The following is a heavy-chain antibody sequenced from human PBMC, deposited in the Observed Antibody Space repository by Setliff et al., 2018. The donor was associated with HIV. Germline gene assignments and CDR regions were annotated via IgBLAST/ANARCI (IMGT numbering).Heavy chain of an antibody. Sequence: ASVKVSCKASGYSFTAYGISWVRQAPGQGLEWMGRINPNSGGTHYAHKFQERVTMTRDTSISTAYMELSRLTSDDTAVYYCARDIGDTATPDYWGQGTLVTVSS. D-gene: IGHD5-18*01. J-gene: IGHJ4*02. CDR3: ARDIGDTATPDY. V-gene: IGHV1-2*06. CDR1: GYSFTAYG. CDR2: INPNSGGT.